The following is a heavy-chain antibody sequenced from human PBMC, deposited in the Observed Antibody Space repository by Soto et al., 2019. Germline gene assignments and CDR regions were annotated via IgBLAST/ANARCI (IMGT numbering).Heavy chain of an antibody. CDR1: GYTFTSYG. D-gene: IGHD4-17*01. Sequence: ASVKVSCKASGYTFTSYGISWVRQAPGQGLEWMGWISAYNGNTNYAQKLQGRVTMTTDTSTSTAYMELRSLRSDDTAVYYCASCYGGNSRPNYYYYGMDVWGQGTTVTVSS. CDR2: ISAYNGNT. J-gene: IGHJ6*02. CDR3: ASCYGGNSRPNYYYYGMDV. V-gene: IGHV1-18*04.